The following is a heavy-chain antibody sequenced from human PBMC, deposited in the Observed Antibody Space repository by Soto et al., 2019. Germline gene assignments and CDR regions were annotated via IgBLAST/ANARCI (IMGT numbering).Heavy chain of an antibody. J-gene: IGHJ4*02. CDR2: IYYSGST. CDR3: ARARVVRGVMGAYFDY. CDR1: GGSISSGGYY. Sequence: SETLSLTCTVSGGSISSGGYYWSWIRQHPGKGLEWIGYIYYSGSTYYNPSLKSRVTISVDTSKNQFSLKLSSVTAADTAVYYCARARVVRGVMGAYFDYWGQGTLVTVSS. D-gene: IGHD3-10*01. V-gene: IGHV4-31*03.